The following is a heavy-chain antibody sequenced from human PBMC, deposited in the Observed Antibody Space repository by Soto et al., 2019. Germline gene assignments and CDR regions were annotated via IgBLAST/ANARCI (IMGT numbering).Heavy chain of an antibody. D-gene: IGHD2-15*01. CDR3: ALVVAAR. V-gene: IGHV3-30-3*01. CDR2: ISYDGSNK. Sequence: QVQLVESGGGVVQPGRSLRLSCAASGFTFSSYAMHWVRQAPGKGLEWVAVISYDGSNKYYADSVKGRFTISRDNSKNQLYLQMNSLRAEDTAVYYCALVVAARWGQGTLVTVSS. CDR1: GFTFSSYA. J-gene: IGHJ4*02.